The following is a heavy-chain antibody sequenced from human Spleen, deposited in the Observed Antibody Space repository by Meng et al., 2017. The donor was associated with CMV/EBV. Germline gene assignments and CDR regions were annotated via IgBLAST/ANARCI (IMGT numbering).Heavy chain of an antibody. CDR2: ISAYNGNT. V-gene: IGHV1-18*01. J-gene: IGHJ5*02. Sequence: YTFPTYAISWVRQAPGQGPEWMGWISAYNGNTNYARKFQGRVTMTTDISTSTAYMELRSLRSDDTAVYYCARDKNYDFWSGYYSWFDPWGQGTLVTVSS. D-gene: IGHD3-3*01. CDR3: ARDKNYDFWSGYYSWFDP. CDR1: YTFPTYA.